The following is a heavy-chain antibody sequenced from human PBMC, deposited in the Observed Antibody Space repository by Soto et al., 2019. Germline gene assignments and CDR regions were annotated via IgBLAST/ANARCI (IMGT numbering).Heavy chain of an antibody. D-gene: IGHD2-2*01. J-gene: IGHJ6*03. CDR3: ASLIGVVVVVPAALNYYMDV. Sequence: GGSLRLSCAASGFTFSSYSMNWVRQAPGKGLEWVSSISSSSSYIYYADSVKGRFTISRDNAKNSLYLQMNSLRAEDTAVYYCASLIGVVVVVPAALNYYMDVWGKGTTVTVSS. V-gene: IGHV3-21*01. CDR1: GFTFSSYS. CDR2: ISSSSSYI.